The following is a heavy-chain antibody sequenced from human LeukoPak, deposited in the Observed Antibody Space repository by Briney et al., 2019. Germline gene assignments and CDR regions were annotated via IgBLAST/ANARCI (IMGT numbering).Heavy chain of an antibody. D-gene: IGHD6-13*01. V-gene: IGHV1-69*13. CDR2: IIPIFGTA. CDR3: ARGGMSSSSWWVMVYFDY. CDR1: GGTFSSYA. J-gene: IGHJ4*02. Sequence: ASVKVSCKASGGTFSSYAISWVRQAPGQGLEWMGGIIPIFGTANYAQKFQGRVTITADESTSTAYMELSSLRSEDTAVYYCARGGMSSSSWWVMVYFDYWGQGTLVTVSS.